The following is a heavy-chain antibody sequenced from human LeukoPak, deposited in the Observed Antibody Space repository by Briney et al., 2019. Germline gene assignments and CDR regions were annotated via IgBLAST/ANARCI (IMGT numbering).Heavy chain of an antibody. CDR1: GYTFTGYY. D-gene: IGHD6-19*01. J-gene: IGHJ4*02. CDR2: INPNSCGT. Sequence: ASVKVSCKASGYTFTGYYMHWVRQAPGQRLEWMGWINPNSCGTNYAQKFQGRVTMTRDTSISTAYMELSRLRSDDTAVYYCARRVFSGWGYYFDYWGQGTLVTVSS. V-gene: IGHV1-2*02. CDR3: ARRVFSGWGYYFDY.